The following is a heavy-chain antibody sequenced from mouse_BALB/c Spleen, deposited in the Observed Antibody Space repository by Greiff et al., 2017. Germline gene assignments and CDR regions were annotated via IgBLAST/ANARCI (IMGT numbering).Heavy chain of an antibody. D-gene: IGHD2-14*01. Sequence: EVQLVESGGGLVQPGGSRKLSCAASGFTFSSFGMHWVRQAPEKGLEWVAYISSGSGNIYYADTVKGRFTISRDNPKNTLFLQMTSLRTEDTAMYYCARSEAYDRYEDYAMDYWGQGTSVTVSS. CDR2: ISSGSGNI. V-gene: IGHV5-17*02. CDR1: GFTFSSFG. CDR3: ARSEAYDRYEDYAMDY. J-gene: IGHJ4*01.